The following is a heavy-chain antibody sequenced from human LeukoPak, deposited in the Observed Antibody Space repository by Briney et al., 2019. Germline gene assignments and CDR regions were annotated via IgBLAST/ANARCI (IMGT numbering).Heavy chain of an antibody. D-gene: IGHD5-18*01. J-gene: IGHJ4*02. CDR1: GFTFDDYG. CDR2: INWNGGST. Sequence: VGSLRLSCAAPGFTFDDYGMSWVRQAPGKGLEWVSGINWNGGSTGYADSVKGRFTISRDNAKNSLYLQMNSLRAEDTALYYCARYSYGYPFDYWGQGTLVTVSS. CDR3: ARYSYGYPFDY. V-gene: IGHV3-20*04.